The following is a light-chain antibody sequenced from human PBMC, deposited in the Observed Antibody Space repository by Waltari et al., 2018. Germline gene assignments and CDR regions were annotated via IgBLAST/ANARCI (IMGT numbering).Light chain of an antibody. CDR2: YDN. J-gene: IGLJ1*01. CDR1: NIESKS. Sequence: SYVLTQPPSVSVAPGETARITCGGNNIESKSVHWYRQRPGQAPVVVSSYDNDRAAGIPWRFSGSNSGNTAPLTLSTVEAGDEADYYCQVWDANTDPGVFGTGTEVTVL. CDR3: QVWDANTDPGV. V-gene: IGLV3-21*01.